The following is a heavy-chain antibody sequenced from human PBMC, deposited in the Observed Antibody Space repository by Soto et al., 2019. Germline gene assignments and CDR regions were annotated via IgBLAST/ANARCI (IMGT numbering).Heavy chain of an antibody. CDR1: GDSVSSNSAT. J-gene: IGHJ4*02. V-gene: IGHV6-1*01. D-gene: IGHD6-13*01. CDR3: ARLIGNSWFPE. Sequence: QVQLQQSGPGLVKPSQTLSLTCAISGDSVSSNSATWAWIRQSPSRGLEWLGRTYYRSKWSYDYAVSVQSRITISPDTSKNQFSLHLNSVTPEDTAVYYCARLIGNSWFPEWGQGTLVTVSS. CDR2: TYYRSKWSY.